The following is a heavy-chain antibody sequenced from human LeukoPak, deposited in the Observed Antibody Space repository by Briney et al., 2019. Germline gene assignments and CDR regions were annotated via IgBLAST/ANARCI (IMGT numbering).Heavy chain of an antibody. CDR1: GFTFSSYW. CDR2: IKQDGSGK. Sequence: GGSLRLSCAASGFTFSSYWMSWVRQAPGKGLEWVANIKQDGSGKYYVDSVKGRFTISRDNAKNSLYLQINSLRAEDTAVYYCAKEYSVRNQFDYWGQGTLVTVSS. J-gene: IGHJ4*02. D-gene: IGHD1-14*01. V-gene: IGHV3-7*03. CDR3: AKEYSVRNQFDY.